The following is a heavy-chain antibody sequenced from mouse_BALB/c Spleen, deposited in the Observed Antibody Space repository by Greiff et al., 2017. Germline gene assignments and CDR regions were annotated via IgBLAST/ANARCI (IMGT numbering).Heavy chain of an antibody. CDR1: GFTFSSFG. Sequence: EVQVVESGGGLVQPGGSRKLSCAASGFTFSSFGMHWVRQAPEKGLEWVAYISSGSSTIYYADTVKGRFTISRDNPKNTLFLQMTSLRSEDTAMYYCARWDDYENYYAMDYWGQGTSVTVSS. J-gene: IGHJ4*01. CDR3: ARWDDYENYYAMDY. V-gene: IGHV5-17*02. CDR2: ISSGSSTI. D-gene: IGHD2-4*01.